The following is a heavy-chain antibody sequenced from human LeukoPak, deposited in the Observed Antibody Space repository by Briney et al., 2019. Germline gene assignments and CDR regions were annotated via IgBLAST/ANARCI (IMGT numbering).Heavy chain of an antibody. CDR2: ISGSTGTT. Sequence: PGGSLRLSCAASGFILTNYAMSWVRQAPGKGLEWVSVISGSTGTTYYADSVKGRFTISRDNSKNTFFLQMNSLRVEDTAVYYCARDGAARPHFDYWGQGTLVSVSS. CDR1: GFILTNYA. CDR3: ARDGAARPHFDY. J-gene: IGHJ4*02. V-gene: IGHV3-23*01. D-gene: IGHD6-6*01.